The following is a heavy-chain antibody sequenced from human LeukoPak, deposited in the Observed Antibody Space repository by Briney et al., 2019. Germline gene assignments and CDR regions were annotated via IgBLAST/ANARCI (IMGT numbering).Heavy chain of an antibody. Sequence: PGGSLRLSCAASGFTFSSYAMSWVRQAPGKGLEWVSAISGSGGSTYYADSVKGRFTISRDNSKNTLYLQMNSLRAEDTAVYYCAKDRLSSGYYGWFDPWGQGTLVTVSS. CDR1: GFTFSSYA. J-gene: IGHJ5*02. V-gene: IGHV3-23*01. CDR2: ISGSGGST. CDR3: AKDRLSSGYYGWFDP. D-gene: IGHD3-22*01.